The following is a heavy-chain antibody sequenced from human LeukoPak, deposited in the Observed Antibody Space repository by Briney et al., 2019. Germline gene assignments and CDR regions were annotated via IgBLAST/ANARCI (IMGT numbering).Heavy chain of an antibody. V-gene: IGHV4-38-2*02. Sequence: ASETLSLTCTVSGYSISSGYYWGWIRQPPGKGLEWIGRIYHSGSTYSNPPLKSRVTISVDTSKNQFSLKLSSVTAADTAAYYCARHYSNYAWFDPWGQGTLVTVSS. D-gene: IGHD4-11*01. CDR2: IYHSGST. J-gene: IGHJ5*02. CDR3: ARHYSNYAWFDP. CDR1: GYSISSGYY.